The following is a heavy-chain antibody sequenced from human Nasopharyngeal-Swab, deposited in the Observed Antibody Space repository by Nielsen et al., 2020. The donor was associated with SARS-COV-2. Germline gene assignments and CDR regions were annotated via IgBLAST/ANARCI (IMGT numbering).Heavy chain of an antibody. D-gene: IGHD3-3*01. J-gene: IGHJ6*02. V-gene: IGHV4-34*01. Sequence: WIRQPPGKGLEWIGEINHSGSTNYNPSLKSRVTISVDTSKNQFSLKLSSVTAADTAVYYCARGHLLDDFWSGYYIYKTYYYYGMDVWGQGTTVTVSS. CDR2: INHSGST. CDR3: ARGHLLDDFWSGYYIYKTYYYYGMDV.